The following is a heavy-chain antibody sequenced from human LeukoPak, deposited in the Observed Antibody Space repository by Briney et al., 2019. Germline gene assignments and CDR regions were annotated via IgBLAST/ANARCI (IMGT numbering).Heavy chain of an antibody. Sequence: GALRLSCAASGFTFSSYGMHWVRQAPGKGLEWVAFIRYDGNNKYYADSVKGRFTISRDNSKNTLYLQMNSLRAEDTAVYYCAKLISPYDYWGQGTLVLVSS. J-gene: IGHJ4*02. CDR1: GFTFSSYG. V-gene: IGHV3-30*02. CDR3: AKLISPYDY. CDR2: IRYDGNNK.